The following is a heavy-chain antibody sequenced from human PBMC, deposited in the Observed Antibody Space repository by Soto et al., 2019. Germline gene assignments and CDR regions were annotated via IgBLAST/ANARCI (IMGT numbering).Heavy chain of an antibody. CDR3: AKGYCGRTTCWIFDY. V-gene: IGHV3-23*01. Sequence: EVQLLESGGGLVQPGGSLRLSCAASGFSFSTNSMSWVRQAPGKGLEWVSTITGGGHSTYYADSVKGRLTISRDNSKNTLHLRMDSLRAEDTAIYYCAKGYCGRTTCWIFDYXGQGTLVTVSS. J-gene: IGHJ4*02. CDR2: ITGGGHST. CDR1: GFSFSTNS. D-gene: IGHD2-2*01.